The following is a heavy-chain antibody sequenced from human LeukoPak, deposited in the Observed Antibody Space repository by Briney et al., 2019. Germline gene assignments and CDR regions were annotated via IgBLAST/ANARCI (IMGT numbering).Heavy chain of an antibody. CDR1: GFTFSSYS. J-gene: IGHJ5*02. D-gene: IGHD3-10*01. Sequence: GGSLRLSCAASGFTFSSYSMNWVRQAPGKGLEWVSSISSSSSYIYYADSVKGRFTISRDNSKNTLYLQMNSLRAEDTAVYYCAKWALLWFGELLYGQNWFDPWGQGTLVTVSS. V-gene: IGHV3-21*01. CDR3: AKWALLWFGELLYGQNWFDP. CDR2: ISSSSSYI.